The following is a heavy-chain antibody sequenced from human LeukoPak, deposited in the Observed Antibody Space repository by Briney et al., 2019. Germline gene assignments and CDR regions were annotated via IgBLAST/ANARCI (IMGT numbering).Heavy chain of an antibody. Sequence: PGGSLRLSCAASGFSFNTFAMHWVRQAPGKGLEWVAVISDDGSKKHHADPVKGRFTISRDNSENTLYLQMKSLRHEDTAVYYCARDWSAAVYAPFDYWGQGTLVTVSS. CDR2: ISDDGSKK. D-gene: IGHD5/OR15-5a*01. V-gene: IGHV3-30*04. J-gene: IGHJ4*02. CDR3: ARDWSAAVYAPFDY. CDR1: GFSFNTFA.